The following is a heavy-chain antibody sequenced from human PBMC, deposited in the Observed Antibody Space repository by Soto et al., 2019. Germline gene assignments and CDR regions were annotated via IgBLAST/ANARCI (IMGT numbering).Heavy chain of an antibody. CDR1: GGSISSGGYY. CDR3: ARGYDYIWGSPTYFDY. CDR2: IYYSGST. D-gene: IGHD3-16*01. Sequence: PSETLSLTCTVSGGSISSGGYYWSWIRQHPGKGLEWIGYIYYSGSTYYNPSLKSRVTISVDTSKNQFSLKLSSVTAADTAVYYCARGYDYIWGSPTYFDYWGQGTLVTVSS. J-gene: IGHJ4*02. V-gene: IGHV4-31*03.